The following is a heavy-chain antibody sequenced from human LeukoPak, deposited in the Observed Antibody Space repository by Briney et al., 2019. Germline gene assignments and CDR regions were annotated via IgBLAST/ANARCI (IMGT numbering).Heavy chain of an antibody. CDR3: ARVFGSGWYYFDY. CDR2: IYSGGST. Sequence: GGSLRLSCAASGFTVSSNYMSWVRQAPGKGLEWVPVIYSGGSTYYADSVKGRFTISRDNSKNTLYLQMNSLRAEDTAVYYCARVFGSGWYYFDYWGQGTLVTVSS. D-gene: IGHD6-19*01. J-gene: IGHJ4*02. CDR1: GFTVSSNY. V-gene: IGHV3-66*01.